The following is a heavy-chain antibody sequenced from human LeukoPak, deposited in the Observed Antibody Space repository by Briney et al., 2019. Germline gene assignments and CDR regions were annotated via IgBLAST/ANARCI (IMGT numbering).Heavy chain of an antibody. Sequence: PSETLSLTCTGSGCSISSSSYYWRGLRQPLGKGLEWIGSIYYSGSTYYNPALKSRVTIYVDTSKNHFSLKRSSEKAADTAVYYCERNLIFGVVIMAYFDYWGQGTLVTVSS. V-gene: IGHV4-39*02. J-gene: IGHJ4*02. CDR3: ERNLIFGVVIMAYFDY. CDR2: IYYSGST. D-gene: IGHD3-3*01. CDR1: GCSISSSSYY.